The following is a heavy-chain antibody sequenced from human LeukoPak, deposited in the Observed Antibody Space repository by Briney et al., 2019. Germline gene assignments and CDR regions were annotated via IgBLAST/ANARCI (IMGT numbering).Heavy chain of an antibody. Sequence: PSETLSLTCTVSGGSISSGDYYWSWIRQPPGKGLEWIGYIYYSGSTYYNPSLKSRVTISVDTSKNQFSLKLSSVTAADTAVYYCARSPITDYGDSPDAFDIWGQGTMVTVSS. J-gene: IGHJ3*02. CDR3: ARSPITDYGDSPDAFDI. D-gene: IGHD4-17*01. CDR1: GGSISSGDYY. V-gene: IGHV4-30-4*01. CDR2: IYYSGST.